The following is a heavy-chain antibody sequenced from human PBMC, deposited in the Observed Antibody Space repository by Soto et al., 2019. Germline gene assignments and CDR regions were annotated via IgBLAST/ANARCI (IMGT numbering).Heavy chain of an antibody. CDR3: AMSNDVLWCGETGGFNY. Sequence: PSQTLSLTCAISGDSVSSNSAAWNWIRQSPSRGLEWLGRTYYRSKWYNDYAVSVKSRITINQDTSKNQFSLQLNSVTPEDTAVYCIAMSNDVLWCGETGGFNYWGEGSVVT. CDR1: GDSVSSNSAA. J-gene: IGHJ4*02. D-gene: IGHD3-3*01. V-gene: IGHV6-1*01. CDR2: TYYRSKWYN.